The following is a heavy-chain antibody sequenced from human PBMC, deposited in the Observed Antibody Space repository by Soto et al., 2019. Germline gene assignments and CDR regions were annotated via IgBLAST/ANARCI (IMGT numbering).Heavy chain of an antibody. V-gene: IGHV3-48*02. J-gene: IGHJ4*02. CDR1: GFPFSSYS. CDR3: ARVFMHFDGPSFDY. CDR2: ISSSSSTI. Sequence: GGSLRLSCAASGFPFSSYSMNLVRQAPGKGLEWVSYISSSSSTIYYADSVKGRFTISRDNAKNSLYLQMNSLRDEDTAVYYCARVFMHFDGPSFDYWGQGTLVTV. D-gene: IGHD3-9*01.